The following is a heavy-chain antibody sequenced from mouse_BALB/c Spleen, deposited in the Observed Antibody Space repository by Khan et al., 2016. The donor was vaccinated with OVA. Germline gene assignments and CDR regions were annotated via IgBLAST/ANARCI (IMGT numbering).Heavy chain of an antibody. CDR1: GYTFTTYT. Sequence: QVQLKQSGAELARPGASVKMSCKASGYTFTTYTMHWVKQRPGQGLEWIGYINPSNGYTNYNQKFKDKSTLTADKSSSTAYMQLSSLTSDYSAVCSCARGGTYYRSGGWFSYWGQVTLVTVSA. J-gene: IGHJ3*01. CDR2: INPSNGYT. V-gene: IGHV1-4*01. CDR3: ARGGTYYRSGGWFSY. D-gene: IGHD2-14*01.